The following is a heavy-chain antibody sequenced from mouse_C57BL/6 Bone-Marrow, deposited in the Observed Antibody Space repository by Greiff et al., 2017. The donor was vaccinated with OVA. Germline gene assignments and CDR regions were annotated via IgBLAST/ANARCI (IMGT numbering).Heavy chain of an antibody. CDR3: ARGDYYGSSLDY. CDR1: GFTFSDYY. V-gene: IGHV5-16*01. J-gene: IGHJ2*01. D-gene: IGHD1-1*01. Sequence: EVKLMESEGGLVQPGSSMKLSCTASGFTFSDYYMAWVRQVPEKGLEWVANINYDGSSTYYLDSLKSRFIISRDNAKNILYLQMSSLKSEDTATYYCARGDYYGSSLDYWGQGTTLTVSS. CDR2: INYDGSST.